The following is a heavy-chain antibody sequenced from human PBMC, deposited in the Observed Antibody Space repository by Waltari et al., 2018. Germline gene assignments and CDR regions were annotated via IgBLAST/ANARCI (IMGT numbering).Heavy chain of an antibody. J-gene: IGHJ4*02. CDR1: GFPFRSYS. Sequence: EVQLLESGGGLVQPGGSLRLSCAASGFPFRSYSMHWVRPAPGKGLEWVSGLSGTGGSTYYADFVKGRFTISRDNSKNTLYLQMNSLRADDTAVYYCAKAHDFWGGYYDNWGQGTLVTVSS. CDR3: AKAHDFWGGYYDN. V-gene: IGHV3-23*01. D-gene: IGHD3-3*01. CDR2: LSGTGGST.